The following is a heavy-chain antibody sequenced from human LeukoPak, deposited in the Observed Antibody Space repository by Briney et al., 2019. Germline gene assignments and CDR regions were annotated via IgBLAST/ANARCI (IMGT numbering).Heavy chain of an antibody. Sequence: SETLSLTCTVSGGSISSYYWSWIRQPAGKGLEWIGRIYTSGSTNYNPSLKSRVTMSVDTSKNQFSLKLSSVTAADTAVYYCARGRIAAAGNDAFDIWGQGTMVTVSS. D-gene: IGHD6-13*01. J-gene: IGHJ3*02. V-gene: IGHV4-4*07. CDR2: IYTSGST. CDR3: ARGRIAAAGNDAFDI. CDR1: GGSISSYY.